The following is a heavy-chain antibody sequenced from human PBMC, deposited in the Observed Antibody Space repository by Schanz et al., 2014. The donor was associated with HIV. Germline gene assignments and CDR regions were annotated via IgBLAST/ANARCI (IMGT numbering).Heavy chain of an antibody. J-gene: IGHJ4*02. CDR1: RFTFNTYA. D-gene: IGHD6-19*01. CDR2: ISYDGNNK. Sequence: VQLLESGGGLVQPGGSLRLSCVASRFTFNTYAMAWVRQAPGKGLEWVAVISYDGNNKYYADSVKGRFTISRDNSKNTLYLQMNSLRAEDTAVYYCARDGSSGWQDPFDYWGQGTLVTVSS. CDR3: ARDGSSGWQDPFDY. V-gene: IGHV3-30-3*01.